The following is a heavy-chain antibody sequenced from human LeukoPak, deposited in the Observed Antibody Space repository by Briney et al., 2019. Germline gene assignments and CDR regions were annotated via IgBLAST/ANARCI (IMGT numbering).Heavy chain of an antibody. CDR2: ISYSGST. CDR1: GGSISSGGYS. D-gene: IGHD3-22*01. J-gene: IGHJ3*02. CDR3: ARGPYSYDSSGAFDI. Sequence: SETLSLTCAVSGGSISSGGYSWSWIRQPPGKGLEWIGHISYSGSTYQNPSLKSRVSISPNTSKNQFSLKLSSVTAADTAVYFCARGPYSYDSSGAFDIWGQGTMVTVSS. V-gene: IGHV4-30-4*07.